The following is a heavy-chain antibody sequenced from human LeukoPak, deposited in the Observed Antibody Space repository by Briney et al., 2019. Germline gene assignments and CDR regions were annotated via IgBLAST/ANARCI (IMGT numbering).Heavy chain of an antibody. CDR2: IYYSGST. Sequence: PSETLSLTCTVSGGSISIYYWSWIRQPPGKGLEWIGYIYYSGSTNYNPSLKSRVTISVDTSKNQFSLKLSSVTAADTAVYYCARDPGGYDAPLDYWGQGTLVTVSS. CDR1: GGSISIYY. D-gene: IGHD5-12*01. CDR3: ARDPGGYDAPLDY. J-gene: IGHJ4*02. V-gene: IGHV4-59*01.